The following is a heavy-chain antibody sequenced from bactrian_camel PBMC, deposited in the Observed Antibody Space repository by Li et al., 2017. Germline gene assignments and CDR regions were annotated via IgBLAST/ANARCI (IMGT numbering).Heavy chain of an antibody. Sequence: HVQLVESGGGSVQAGGSLRLSCAASGYTYSSGCMGWFRQAPGKEREGAALIDSVGSTRYADSVKGRFTISKDNAKDTLYLQMNSLKPEDTAMYYCAADPDCIATILPGLGYWGQGTQVTVS. CDR3: AADPDCIATILPGLGY. J-gene: IGHJ6*01. CDR1: GYTYSSGC. V-gene: IGHV3S53*01. CDR2: IDSVGST. D-gene: IGHD4*01.